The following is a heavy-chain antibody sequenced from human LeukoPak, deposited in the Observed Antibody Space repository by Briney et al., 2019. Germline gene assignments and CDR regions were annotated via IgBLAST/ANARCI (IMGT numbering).Heavy chain of an antibody. Sequence: GGSLRLSCAASGFTFTSYGMSWVRQAPGKGLEWVSAISYSGGSTYYADSVKGRFTISRDNSKNTVYLEMNSLRAEDTAVYYCAKTLTQLFGSGSYCFDYWGQGTLVTVSS. D-gene: IGHD1-26*01. CDR2: ISYSGGST. V-gene: IGHV3-23*01. CDR1: GFTFTSYG. J-gene: IGHJ4*02. CDR3: AKTLTQLFGSGSYCFDY.